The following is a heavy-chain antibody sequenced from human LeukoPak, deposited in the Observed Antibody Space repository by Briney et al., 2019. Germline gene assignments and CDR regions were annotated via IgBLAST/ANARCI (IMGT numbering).Heavy chain of an antibody. J-gene: IGHJ4*02. D-gene: IGHD2-2*01. CDR3: AKGLVPAAMGEFDY. V-gene: IGHV3-21*04. Sequence: PGGSLRLSCAASGFTFSSYSMNWVRQAPGKGLEWVSSISSSSSYIYYADSVKGRFTISRDNAKNSLYLQMNSLRAEDTAAYYCAKGLVPAAMGEFDYWGQGTLVTVSS. CDR1: GFTFSSYS. CDR2: ISSSSSYI.